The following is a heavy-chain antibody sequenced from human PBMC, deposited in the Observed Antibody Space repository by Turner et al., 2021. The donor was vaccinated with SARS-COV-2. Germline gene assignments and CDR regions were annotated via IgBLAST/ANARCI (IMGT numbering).Heavy chain of an antibody. Sequence: QVTFGESGPARVRPTPTLTLTYTFSGLSLSTSGICVNWFRQPPGKALEWLASIDWDAYTYYRPSLKTRLTISKDTSKNQFVLTMTTMAPVDTATYYCARRRLGYCSGGSCYRHNSYGMDVWGQGTTVTVS. CDR2: IDWDAYT. CDR3: ARRRLGYCSGGSCYRHNSYGMDV. V-gene: IGHV2-70*15. CDR1: GLSLSTSGIC. J-gene: IGHJ6*02. D-gene: IGHD2-15*01.